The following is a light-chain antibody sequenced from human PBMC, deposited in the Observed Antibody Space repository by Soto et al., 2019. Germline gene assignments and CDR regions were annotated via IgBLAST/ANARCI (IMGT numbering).Light chain of an antibody. Sequence: LTQPPSASGSPGQSVTISCTGTSSDVGSYRFVSWYQQHPGKAPKLLIYEVSKRPSGVPDRFSASTSGNTASLTVSGLQADDEADYYCSSYAGNNNVIFGGGTKVTV. CDR2: EVS. CDR1: SSDVGSYRF. CDR3: SSYAGNNNVI. J-gene: IGLJ2*01. V-gene: IGLV2-8*01.